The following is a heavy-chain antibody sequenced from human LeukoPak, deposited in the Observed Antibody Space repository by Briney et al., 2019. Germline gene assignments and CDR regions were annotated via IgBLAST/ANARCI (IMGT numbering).Heavy chain of an antibody. CDR2: LYPGDSDT. D-gene: IGHD6-13*01. V-gene: IGHV5-51*01. CDR1: GYSFTSYW. Sequence: GESLKISCKSSGYSFTSYWIAWVRQMPGKGLEWMGILYPGDSDTRYSPSFQGQVTISADRSITTAYLQWSSLKASDTAMYYCARHPALRPGGAAAAAGTVDAFDIWGQGTMVTVSS. CDR3: ARHPALRPGGAAAAAGTVDAFDI. J-gene: IGHJ3*02.